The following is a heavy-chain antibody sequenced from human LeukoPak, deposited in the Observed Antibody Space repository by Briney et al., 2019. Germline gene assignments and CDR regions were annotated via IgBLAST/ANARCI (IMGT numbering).Heavy chain of an antibody. Sequence: ASVKVPCKASGYTFTGYYMHWVRQAPGQGLEWMGWINPNSGGTNYAQKFQDRVTMTRDTSISTAYMELSRLRSDDTAVYYCARVDLSYYYDSSGYYGAYFDYWGQGTLVTVSS. CDR2: INPNSGGT. D-gene: IGHD3-22*01. J-gene: IGHJ4*02. CDR3: ARVDLSYYYDSSGYYGAYFDY. CDR1: GYTFTGYY. V-gene: IGHV1-2*02.